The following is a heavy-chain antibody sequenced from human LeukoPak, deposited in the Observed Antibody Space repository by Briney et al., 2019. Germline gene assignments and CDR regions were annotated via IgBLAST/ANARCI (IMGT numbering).Heavy chain of an antibody. Sequence: GGSLRLSCAASGFTFSGYSMSWVRQAPGKGLEWVGRIKSKTDGGTTDYAAPVKGRVTISRDDSKNTLYLQMNSLKTEDTAVYYCTTDLTTDFDFWGQGTLVTVSS. CDR3: TTDLTTDFDF. D-gene: IGHD4-11*01. CDR2: IKSKTDGGTT. V-gene: IGHV3-15*01. CDR1: GFTFSGYS. J-gene: IGHJ4*02.